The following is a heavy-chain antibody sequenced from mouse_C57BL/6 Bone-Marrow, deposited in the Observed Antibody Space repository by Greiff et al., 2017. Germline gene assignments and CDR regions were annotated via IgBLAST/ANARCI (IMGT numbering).Heavy chain of an antibody. V-gene: IGHV1-26*01. CDR1: GYTFTDYY. J-gene: IGHJ4*01. D-gene: IGHD1-1*01. CDR3: ARRPYGSSPMDY. CDR2: INPNNGGT. Sequence: EVQLQQSGPELVKPGASVKISCKASGYTFTDYYMNWVKQSHGKSLEWIGDINPNNGGTSYNQKFKGKATLTVDKSSSTAYMELRSLTSEDSAVYYCARRPYGSSPMDYWGQGTSVTVSS.